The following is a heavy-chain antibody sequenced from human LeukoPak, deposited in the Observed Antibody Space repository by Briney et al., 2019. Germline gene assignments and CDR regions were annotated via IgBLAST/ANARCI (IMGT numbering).Heavy chain of an antibody. D-gene: IGHD3-10*01. CDR1: GFTFDDYA. CDR3: AKGDYYGSEYYFDY. J-gene: IGHJ4*02. CDR2: ISWNSGSI. V-gene: IGHV3-9*03. Sequence: GGSLRLSYAASGFTFDDYAMHWVRQAPGKGLEWVSGISWNSGSIGYADSVKGRFTISRDNAKNSLYLQMNSLRAEDMALYYCAKGDYYGSEYYFDYWGQGTLVTVSS.